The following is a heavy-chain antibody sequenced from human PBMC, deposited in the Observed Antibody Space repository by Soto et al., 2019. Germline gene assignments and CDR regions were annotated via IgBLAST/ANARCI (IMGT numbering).Heavy chain of an antibody. CDR2: INPNSGGT. D-gene: IGHD2-21*01. CDR3: ARDQHNSFYYYGVDV. Sequence: ASVKVSCKASGYTFTGYYMHWVRQAPGQGLEWMGWINPNSGGTNYAQKFQGWVTMTRDTSISTAYMELSRLRSDDTAVYYCARDQHNSFYYYGVDVWGQGTLVTVSS. J-gene: IGHJ6*02. CDR1: GYTFTGYY. V-gene: IGHV1-2*04.